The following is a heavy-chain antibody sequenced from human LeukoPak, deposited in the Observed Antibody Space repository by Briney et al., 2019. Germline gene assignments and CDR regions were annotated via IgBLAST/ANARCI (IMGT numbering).Heavy chain of an antibody. CDR2: ISGSGGST. V-gene: IGHV3-23*01. Sequence: GGSLRLSCAASGFTFSSYAMSWVRQAPGKGLEWVSAISGSGGSTYYADPVKGRFTISRDNSKNTLYLQMNSLRAEDTAVYYCAKDSLIAVAGPRSVDYWGQGTLVTVSS. CDR3: AKDSLIAVAGPRSVDY. J-gene: IGHJ4*02. CDR1: GFTFSSYA. D-gene: IGHD6-19*01.